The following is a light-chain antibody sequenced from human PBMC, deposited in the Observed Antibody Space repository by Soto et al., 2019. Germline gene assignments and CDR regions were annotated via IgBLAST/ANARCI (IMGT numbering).Light chain of an antibody. Sequence: DIQMTQSPSTLSASVGDRVIITCRASQSISGWLAWYQQKPGKAPNLLIYKASSLESGVPSRFSGSGSGTEFTLTVSSLQPDDFATYYCQQRSNWPALTFGGGTKVEIK. CDR1: QSISGW. CDR2: KAS. CDR3: QQRSNWPALT. J-gene: IGKJ4*01. V-gene: IGKV1-5*03.